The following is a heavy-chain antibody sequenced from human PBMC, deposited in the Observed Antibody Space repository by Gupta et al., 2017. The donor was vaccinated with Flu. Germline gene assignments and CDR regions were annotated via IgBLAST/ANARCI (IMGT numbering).Heavy chain of an antibody. CDR3: ARTQHGSAPGGTYFDL. CDR2: IYFTGDT. Sequence: QVQLQESGPGLVKTSQTLSLPCAVSGGSISSRGYYWSWIRQHPGKGLEWIGYIYFTGDTYYNPSLKSRISISIDTSKNNFSLKLTSVVAADTAGYYCARTQHGSAPGGTYFDLCGRGTLVTGSS. V-gene: IGHV4-31*11. J-gene: IGHJ2*01. CDR1: GGSISSRGYY. D-gene: IGHD3-16*01.